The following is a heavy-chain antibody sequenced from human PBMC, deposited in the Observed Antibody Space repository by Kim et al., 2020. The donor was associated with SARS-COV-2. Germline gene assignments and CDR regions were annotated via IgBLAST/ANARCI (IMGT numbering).Heavy chain of an antibody. CDR3: TTGEVAGLLFDGFDL. CDR2: VKSKMDDETT. Sequence: GGSLRLSCAGSGITFDKAWLGWARQAPGKGLEWVGRVKSKMDDETTDYAEPVKGRFTISRDDSKRTVYLQIHSPKIEDTAVYYCTTGEVAGLLFDGFDLWGQGTMVTVSS. J-gene: IGHJ3*01. D-gene: IGHD6-19*01. CDR1: GITFDKAW. V-gene: IGHV3-15*01.